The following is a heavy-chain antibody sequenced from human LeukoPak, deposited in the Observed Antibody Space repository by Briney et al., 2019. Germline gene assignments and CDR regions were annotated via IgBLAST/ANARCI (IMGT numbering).Heavy chain of an antibody. CDR3: ANIPNSFGPDY. CDR1: GGSISSSSYY. J-gene: IGHJ4*02. Sequence: SETLSLTCTVSGGSISSSSYYWGWIRQPPGKGLEWIGSIYYSGSTYYNPSLKSRVTISVDTSKNQFSLKLSSVTAADTAVYYCANIPNSFGPDYWGQGSLVTVPS. CDR2: IYYSGST. V-gene: IGHV4-39*01. D-gene: IGHD3-16*01.